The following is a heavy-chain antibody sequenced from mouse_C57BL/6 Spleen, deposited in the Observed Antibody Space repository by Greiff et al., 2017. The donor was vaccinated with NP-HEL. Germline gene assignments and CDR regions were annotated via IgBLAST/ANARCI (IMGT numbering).Heavy chain of an antibody. Sequence: QVQLQQPGAELVMPGASVKLSCKASGYTFTSYWMHWVKQRPGQGLEWIGEIDPSDSYTNYNQKFTGQSTLTVDKSSSPAYMQLSSLTSEDSAVYYCARYSNYEAMDYWGQGTSVTVSS. CDR2: IDPSDSYT. J-gene: IGHJ4*01. CDR3: ARYSNYEAMDY. V-gene: IGHV1-69*01. CDR1: GYTFTSYW. D-gene: IGHD2-5*01.